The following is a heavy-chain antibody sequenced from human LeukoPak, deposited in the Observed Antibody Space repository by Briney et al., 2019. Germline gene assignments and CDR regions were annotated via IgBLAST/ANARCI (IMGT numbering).Heavy chain of an antibody. D-gene: IGHD6-13*01. J-gene: IGHJ3*02. CDR2: IYYSGST. CDR3: ASGPGSFDAFDI. Sequence: SETLSLTCTVSGGSISSSSYYWGWIRQPPGKGLEWIGSIYYSGSTYYNPSLKSRVTISVDTSKNQFSLKLSSVTAADTAVYYCASGPGSFDAFDISGQGTMVTVSS. V-gene: IGHV4-39*01. CDR1: GGSISSSSYY.